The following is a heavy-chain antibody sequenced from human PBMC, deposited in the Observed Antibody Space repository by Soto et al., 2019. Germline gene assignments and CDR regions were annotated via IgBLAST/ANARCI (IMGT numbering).Heavy chain of an antibody. V-gene: IGHV3-30*18. CDR1: GFTFSSYG. Sequence: QVQLVESGGGVDQPGRSLRLSCAASGFTFSSYGMHWVRQAPGKGLEWVAVISYDGSNKYYADSVKGRFTISRDNSKNTLYLPMNSLRAEDTAVYYCAKDVEDYSGMDVWGQGTTVTVSS. CDR3: AKDVEDYSGMDV. CDR2: ISYDGSNK. J-gene: IGHJ6*02. D-gene: IGHD2-21*01.